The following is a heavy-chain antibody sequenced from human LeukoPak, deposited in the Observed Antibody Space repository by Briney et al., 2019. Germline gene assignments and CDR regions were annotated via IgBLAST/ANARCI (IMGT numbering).Heavy chain of an antibody. D-gene: IGHD3-16*01. CDR3: APTAEAYTSWWKV. J-gene: IGHJ4*02. V-gene: IGHV1-2*02. Sequence: GASVKVSRKASGYKFTDDYMHWVRQAPGQGLEFMGWINPDSGFTNYAQKFKGGVTMTRDTSISTAYLEVRSLTSDDTAVYYCAPTAEAYTSWWKVWGQGTLVTVSS. CDR2: INPDSGFT. CDR1: GYKFTDDY.